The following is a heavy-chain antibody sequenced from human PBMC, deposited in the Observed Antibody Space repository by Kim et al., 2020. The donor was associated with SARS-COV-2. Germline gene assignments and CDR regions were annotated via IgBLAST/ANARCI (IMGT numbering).Heavy chain of an antibody. CDR2: INRDGSST. CDR1: GFTFSSYW. J-gene: IGHJ3*02. D-gene: IGHD3-22*01. CDR3: ARDSGYYFTPTNAFDI. Sequence: GGSLRLSCAASGFTFSSYWMHWVRQAPGKGLVWVSRINRDGSSTSYADSVKGRFTISRDNAKNTLYLQMNSLRAEDTAVYYCARDSGYYFTPTNAFDIWGQGTMVTVSS. V-gene: IGHV3-74*01.